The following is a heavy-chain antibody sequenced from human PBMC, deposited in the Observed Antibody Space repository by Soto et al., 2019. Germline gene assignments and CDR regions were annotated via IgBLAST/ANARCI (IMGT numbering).Heavy chain of an antibody. CDR2: IYYSGST. D-gene: IGHD3-9*01. Sequence: SETLSLTCTVSGGSISSSSYYWGWIRQPPGKGLEWIGSIYYSGSTYYNPSLKSRVTISVDTSKNQFSLKLSSVTAADTAVYYCARQPYDILTGYQDNWFDPWGQGTLVTVSS. V-gene: IGHV4-39*01. CDR3: ARQPYDILTGYQDNWFDP. CDR1: GGSISSSSYY. J-gene: IGHJ5*02.